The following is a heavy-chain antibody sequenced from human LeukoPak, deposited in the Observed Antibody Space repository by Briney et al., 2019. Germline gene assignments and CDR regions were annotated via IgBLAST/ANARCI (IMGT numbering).Heavy chain of an antibody. J-gene: IGHJ3*02. CDR2: IIPILGIA. Sequence: ASVKVSCKASGGTFSSYAISWVRQAPGQGLEWMGRIIPILGIANYAQKFQGRVTITADKSTSTAYMELSSLRSEDTAVYYCARESVEMATIGIWGQGTMVTVSS. CDR1: GGTFSSYA. D-gene: IGHD5-24*01. CDR3: ARESVEMATIGI. V-gene: IGHV1-69*04.